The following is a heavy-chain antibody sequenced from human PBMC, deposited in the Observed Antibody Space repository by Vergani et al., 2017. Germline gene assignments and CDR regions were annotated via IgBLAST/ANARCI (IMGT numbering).Heavy chain of an antibody. D-gene: IGHD6-6*01. V-gene: IGHV4-59*01. CDR1: GGSISSYY. CDR3: ARYSRTGIAAPL. CDR2: IYYSGST. Sequence: QVQLQESGPGLVKPSETLSLTCTVSGGSISSYYWSWIRQPPGKGLEWIGYIYYSGSTNYNPSLKSRVTISVDTSKNPFSLKLSSVTAADTAVHYCARYSRTGIAAPLWGQGTLVTVAS. J-gene: IGHJ4*02.